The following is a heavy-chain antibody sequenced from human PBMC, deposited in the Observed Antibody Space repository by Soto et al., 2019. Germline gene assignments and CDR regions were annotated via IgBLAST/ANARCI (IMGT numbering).Heavy chain of an antibody. Sequence: QVQLVHSGAEVMKPGSSVQVSCQASGGTFSNFVFSWLRQAPGQGLACMGGILPSVGQANYAQHFQGRVTRTADESTATVYRELSRLNSEDTAVDYCARGWNDLPHWGQGTLVTVSS. CDR2: ILPSVGQA. J-gene: IGHJ1*01. CDR1: GGTFSNFV. V-gene: IGHV1-69*01. D-gene: IGHD1-1*01. CDR3: ARGWNDLPH.